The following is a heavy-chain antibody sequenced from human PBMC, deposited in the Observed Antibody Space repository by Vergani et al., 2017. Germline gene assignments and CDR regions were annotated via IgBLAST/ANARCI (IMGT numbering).Heavy chain of an antibody. CDR2: ISYDGSNK. CDR1: GFTFSSYA. J-gene: IGHJ3*02. Sequence: QVQLVESGGGVVQPGRSLRLSCAASGFTFSSYAMHWVRQAPGKGLEWVAVISYDGSNKYYADSVKGRFTISRDNSKNTLYLQMNSLRAEDTAVYYCARGDWSSTSCYTGSDAFDIWGQGTMVTVSS. CDR3: ARGDWSSTSCYTGSDAFDI. V-gene: IGHV3-30*04. D-gene: IGHD2-2*02.